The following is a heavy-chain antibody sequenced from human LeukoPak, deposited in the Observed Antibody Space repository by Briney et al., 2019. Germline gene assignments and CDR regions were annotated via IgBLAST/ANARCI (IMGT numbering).Heavy chain of an antibody. CDR3: ARHKRSIIVVPVNGGDAFHI. V-gene: IGHV4-34*01. Sequence: SETLSLTCDVNGGSLSDHYWSWIRQSPGKGLEWIGEVNDSGRTNYSPSLMGRFTISIDTSQNQFSLKVNSVTAADTATYYCARHKRSIIVVPVNGGDAFHIWGRGTLVIVSS. D-gene: IGHD2-2*01. J-gene: IGHJ3*02. CDR1: GGSLSDHY. CDR2: VNDSGRT.